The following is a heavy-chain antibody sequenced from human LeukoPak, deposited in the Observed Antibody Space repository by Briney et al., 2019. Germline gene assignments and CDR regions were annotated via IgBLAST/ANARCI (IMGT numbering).Heavy chain of an antibody. Sequence: SETLSLTCAVSGYSISSGYYWGWIRQPPGKGLEWIGSIYHSGSTYYNPSLKSRVTISVDTSKNQFSLKLSSVTAADTAVYHCARGPYDGDQACWGQGTLVTVSS. J-gene: IGHJ4*02. CDR3: ARGPYDGDQAC. V-gene: IGHV4-38-2*01. D-gene: IGHD4-17*01. CDR2: IYHSGST. CDR1: GYSISSGYY.